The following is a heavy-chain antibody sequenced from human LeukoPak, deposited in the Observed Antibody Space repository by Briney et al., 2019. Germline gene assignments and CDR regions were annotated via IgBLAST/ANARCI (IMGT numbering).Heavy chain of an antibody. Sequence: SATLSLTCTVSGGSISSYYWTWIRQPPGKGLEWMGYVPYSGTTKYNPSLKRRVTMSVDMSKNRLSLRLTSVTAADTAVYYCARSGYSYDSAVYWNFDLWGRGTLVTVSS. CDR2: VPYSGTT. CDR3: ARSGYSYDSAVYWNFDL. D-gene: IGHD5-18*01. J-gene: IGHJ2*01. CDR1: GGSISSYY. V-gene: IGHV4-59*01.